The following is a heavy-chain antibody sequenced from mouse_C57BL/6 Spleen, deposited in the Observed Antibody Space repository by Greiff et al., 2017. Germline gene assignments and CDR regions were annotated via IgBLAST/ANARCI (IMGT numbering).Heavy chain of an antibody. Sequence: QVQLQQSGAELARPGASVKLSCKASGYTFTSYGISWVKQRTGQGLEWIGEIYPRSGNTYYNEKFKGKATLTADKSSSTAYMELRSLTSEDSAVYFCARSGAITTVDAMDYWGQGTSVTVSS. CDR2: IYPRSGNT. V-gene: IGHV1-81*01. J-gene: IGHJ4*01. D-gene: IGHD1-1*01. CDR3: ARSGAITTVDAMDY. CDR1: GYTFTSYG.